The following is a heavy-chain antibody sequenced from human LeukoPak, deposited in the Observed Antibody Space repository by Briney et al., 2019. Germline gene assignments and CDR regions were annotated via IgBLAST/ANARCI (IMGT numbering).Heavy chain of an antibody. V-gene: IGHV3-33*01. CDR3: ARDLGTYYYDSSGYREA. J-gene: IGHJ4*02. CDR1: GFTFSRNA. CDR2: IWNDGSNK. D-gene: IGHD3-22*01. Sequence: GRSLRLSCAASGFTFSRNAMHWVRQAPGKGLEWVAVIWNDGSNKYYADSVKGRFTISRDNSKNTLYLQMNSLRAEDTAVYYCARDLGTYYYDSSGYREAWAQGTLVTVSS.